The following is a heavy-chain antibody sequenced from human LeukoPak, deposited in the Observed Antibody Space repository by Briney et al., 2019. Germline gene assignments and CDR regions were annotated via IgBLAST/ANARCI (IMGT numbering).Heavy chain of an antibody. CDR2: LIGSSGST. CDR1: GFTSTDYA. D-gene: IGHD5-12*01. CDR3: AKGAYDYIEIGYFDS. Sequence: PGGSLRLSCAASGFTSTDYAMNWVRQAPGKGLEWVSVLIGSSGSTDYADSVKGRFTISRDNSKNTLFLQMNSLRAEDRAIYYCAKGAYDYIEIGYFDSWGQGTLVTVSS. V-gene: IGHV3-23*01. J-gene: IGHJ4*02.